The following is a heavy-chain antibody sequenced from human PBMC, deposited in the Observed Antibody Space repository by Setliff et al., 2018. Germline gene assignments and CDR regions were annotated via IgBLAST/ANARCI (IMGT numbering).Heavy chain of an antibody. J-gene: IGHJ6*03. CDR2: INSSGGSA. Sequence: ASVKVSCKASGYVFINFYMYWVRQAPGQGLEWMGIINSSGGSASYAPQFQGRITMTRDTSTSTVYMELSSLRSEDTALYYCARGGHIRYDYYYMDVWGKGTKVTVSS. V-gene: IGHV1-46*01. CDR1: GYVFINFY. D-gene: IGHD5-18*01. CDR3: ARGGHIRYDYYYMDV.